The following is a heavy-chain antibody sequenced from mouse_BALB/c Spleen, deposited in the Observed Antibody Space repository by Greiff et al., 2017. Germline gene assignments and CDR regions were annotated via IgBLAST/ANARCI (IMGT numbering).Heavy chain of an antibody. Sequence: EVQLVESGPSLVKPSQTLSLTCSVTGDSITSGYWNWIRKFPGNKLEYMGYISYSGSTYYNPSLKSRISITRDTSKNQYYLQLNSVTTEDTATYYCARSGLHQDYAMDYWGQGTSVTVSS. J-gene: IGHJ4*01. CDR3: ARSGLHQDYAMDY. CDR2: ISYSGST. V-gene: IGHV3-8*02. CDR1: GDSITSGY.